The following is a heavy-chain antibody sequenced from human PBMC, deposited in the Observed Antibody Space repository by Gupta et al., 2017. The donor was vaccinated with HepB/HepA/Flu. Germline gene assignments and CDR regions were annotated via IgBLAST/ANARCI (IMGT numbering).Heavy chain of an antibody. J-gene: IGHJ5*02. D-gene: IGHD3-22*01. CDR1: GFIFHDYA. Sequence: EVQLVESGGGSVQPGRSLRLHCAGSGFIFHDYAMHWVRQAPGKGLEWISGISWDSGSKDYADSVKGRFTISRDNAKNSLYLQMHSLRVDDTALYYCAKDAKYFDNSGSHLWGSLGFNAWGPGTLVTVSS. V-gene: IGHV3-9*01. CDR3: AKDAKYFDNSGSHLWGSLGFNA. CDR2: ISWDSGSK.